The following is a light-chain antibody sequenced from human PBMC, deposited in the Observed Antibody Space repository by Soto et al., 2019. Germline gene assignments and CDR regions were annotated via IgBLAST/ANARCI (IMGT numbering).Light chain of an antibody. CDR1: QSIKNW. Sequence: DIQMTQSPSTLSASVGDRVPITCRASQSIKNWLAWYQQKPGEAPKLLIYKASTLESGVPSRFSGSGSGTEFTLTISCLQPDDVATYHCQQYNSYSQFTFGPGTKVDIK. CDR2: KAS. CDR3: QQYNSYSQFT. J-gene: IGKJ3*01. V-gene: IGKV1-5*03.